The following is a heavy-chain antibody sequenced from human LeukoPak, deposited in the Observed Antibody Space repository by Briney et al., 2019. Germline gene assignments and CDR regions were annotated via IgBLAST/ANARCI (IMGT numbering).Heavy chain of an antibody. J-gene: IGHJ6*02. D-gene: IGHD1-14*01. CDR2: TSFDGSTK. CDR3: ARDHPNRGSRYYAMDI. V-gene: IGHV3-30-3*01. CDR1: GFTFSIYA. Sequence: GGSLRLSCAASGFTFSIYAMHWVRQAPGKGLEWVVVTSFDGSTKYYAESVKGRLTISRDNSKGTVYLQLNSLRLEDSGVYYCARDHPNRGSRYYAMDIWGPGTTVTVSS.